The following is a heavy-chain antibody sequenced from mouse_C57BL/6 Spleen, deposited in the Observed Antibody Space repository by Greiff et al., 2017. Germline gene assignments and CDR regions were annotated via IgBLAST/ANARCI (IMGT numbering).Heavy chain of an antibody. V-gene: IGHV1-72*01. D-gene: IGHD2-3*01. CDR2: IDPSSGGT. J-gene: IGHJ4*01. CDR1: GYTFTSYW. CDR3: AITGGWLLPIDY. Sequence: QVQLQQSGAELVKPGASVKLSCKASGYTFTSYWMHWVKQRPGRGLAWIGRIDPSSGGTKYNEKFKSKATLTVDKPSSKAYMQIRSLTSEDSAVYYFAITGGWLLPIDYWGQGTSVTVSS.